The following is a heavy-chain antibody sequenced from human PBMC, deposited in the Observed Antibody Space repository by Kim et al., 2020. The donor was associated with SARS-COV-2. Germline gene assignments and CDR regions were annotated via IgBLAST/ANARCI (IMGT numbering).Heavy chain of an antibody. Sequence: GGSLRLSCAASGFTFSSYAMHWVRQAPGKGLEWVAVISYDGSNKYYADSVKGRFTISIDNSKNTLYLQMNSLRAEDTAVYYCARVPWQWLAGSPDYWGQGTLVTVSS. CDR3: ARVPWQWLAGSPDY. CDR1: GFTFSSYA. J-gene: IGHJ4*02. D-gene: IGHD6-19*01. V-gene: IGHV3-30-3*01. CDR2: ISYDGSNK.